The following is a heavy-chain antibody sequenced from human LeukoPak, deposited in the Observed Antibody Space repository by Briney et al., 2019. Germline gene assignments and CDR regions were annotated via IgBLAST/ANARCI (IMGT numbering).Heavy chain of an antibody. V-gene: IGHV1-18*01. CDR2: ISAYNGNT. CDR3: ARMIVVVPAAIGYREVGHAFDI. D-gene: IGHD2-2*01. Sequence: ASVKVSCKASGYTFTSYGISWVRQAPGQGLEWMGWISAYNGNTNYAQKLQGRVTMTTDTSTSTAYMELRSLRSDDTAVYYCARMIVVVPAAIGYREVGHAFDIWGQGTMVTVSS. J-gene: IGHJ3*02. CDR1: GYTFTSYG.